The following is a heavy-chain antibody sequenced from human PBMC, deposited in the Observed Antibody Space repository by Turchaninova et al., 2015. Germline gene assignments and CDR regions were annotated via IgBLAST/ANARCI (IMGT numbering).Heavy chain of an antibody. V-gene: IGHV1-69*01. CDR2: IIPIFVTA. Sequence: QVQLVQSGAEVKKPGSSVKVSCKASGGTFSSDAISWVREAAGQGLEWMGGIIPIFVTAKYARKFQGRGTMTADEATSRAYMELGSLRSEDTAVYYCARGRDNWNYNYWGQGTLVTVSS. J-gene: IGHJ4*02. CDR3: ARGRDNWNYNY. CDR1: GGTFSSDA. D-gene: IGHD1-7*01.